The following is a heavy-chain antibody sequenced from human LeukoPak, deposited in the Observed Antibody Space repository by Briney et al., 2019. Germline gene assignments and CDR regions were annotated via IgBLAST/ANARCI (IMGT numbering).Heavy chain of an antibody. CDR2: IKPNGGGT. D-gene: IGHD3-10*01. V-gene: IGHV1-2*02. J-gene: IGHJ4*02. CDR1: GYTFSDNY. CDR3: ARGTWFGDSLGIDF. Sequence: GASVKVSCKASGYTFSDNYIYWVRQAPGQGLEYMGWIKPNGGGTKYARKFQGRVTMTRDTSISTAYMELNRLRSDDTAVYFCARGTWFGDSLGIDFWGQGTLVLVSS.